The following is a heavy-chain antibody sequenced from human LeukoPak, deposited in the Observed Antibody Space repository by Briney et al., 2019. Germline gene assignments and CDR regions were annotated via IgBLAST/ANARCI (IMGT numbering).Heavy chain of an antibody. V-gene: IGHV3-9*03. J-gene: IGHJ3*01. CDR3: AKSVSGSLGGGFDV. CDR2: ISWNSGSI. D-gene: IGHD3-3*01. Sequence: PGRSLRLSCAASGFTFDDYAMHWVRQAPGKGLEWVSGISWNSGSIGYADSVKGRFTISRDNAKNSLYLQMNSLRAEDMALYYCAKSVSGSLGGGFDVWGQGTMVTVSS. CDR1: GFTFDDYA.